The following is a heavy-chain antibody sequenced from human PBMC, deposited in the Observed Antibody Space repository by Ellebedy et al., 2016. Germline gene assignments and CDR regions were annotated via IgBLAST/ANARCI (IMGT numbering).Heavy chain of an antibody. Sequence: SSSSYYWGWVRQAPGKGLEWVANINHHGSETYYVDSVKGRFTISRDNAKNSLYLQMDSLRAEDTAVYYCARDLVTMALRFYYFGMDVWGQGTTVTVSS. CDR1: SSSSYY. V-gene: IGHV3-7*01. D-gene: IGHD3-10*01. CDR2: INHHGSET. CDR3: ARDLVTMALRFYYFGMDV. J-gene: IGHJ6*02.